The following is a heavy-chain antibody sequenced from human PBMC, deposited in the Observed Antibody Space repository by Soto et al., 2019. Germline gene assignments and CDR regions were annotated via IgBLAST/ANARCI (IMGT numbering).Heavy chain of an antibody. J-gene: IGHJ6*02. D-gene: IGHD1-26*01. CDR3: ASDLVGASDSYGLDV. CDR2: INAGNGNT. V-gene: IGHV1-3*01. Sequence: GASVKVSCKASGYTFTSYAMHWVRQAPGQRLEWMGWINAGNGNTKYSQKFQGRVTITRDTSASTAYMELNSLRAEDTAVYYCASDLVGASDSYGLDVWGQGTPVTVYS. CDR1: GYTFTSYA.